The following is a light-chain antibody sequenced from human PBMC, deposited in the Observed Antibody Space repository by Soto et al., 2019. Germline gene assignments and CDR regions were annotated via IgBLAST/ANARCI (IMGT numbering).Light chain of an antibody. J-gene: IGKJ1*01. CDR1: QSISSR. CDR2: DAS. CDR3: QHYTSYSGT. V-gene: IGKV1-5*01. Sequence: DIQMTQSPSTLSASVGDRVTITCRASQSISSRLAWYQQKPGKAPKLLIYDASNLESGVPSRFSGSGSGTEFTLIINSLQPDDFATYYCQHYTSYSGTFGQGTKVDIK.